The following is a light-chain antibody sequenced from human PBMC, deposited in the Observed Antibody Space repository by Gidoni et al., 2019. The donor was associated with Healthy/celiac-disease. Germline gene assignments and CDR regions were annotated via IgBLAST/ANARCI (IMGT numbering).Light chain of an antibody. CDR3: QQANSFPTT. CDR2: AAC. Sequence: DIQMTQSPSSVSASVGDRVTITCRASQGISSWLALYQQKPGKAPKLLKYAACSLQSGVPSRFSGRGSGTDFTLTISSVQPEDFATYYRQQANSFPTTFGQGTRLEIK. J-gene: IGKJ5*01. V-gene: IGKV1-12*01. CDR1: QGISSW.